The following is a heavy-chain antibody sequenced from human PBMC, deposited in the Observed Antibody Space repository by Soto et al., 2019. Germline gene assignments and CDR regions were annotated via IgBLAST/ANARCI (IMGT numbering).Heavy chain of an antibody. J-gene: IGHJ4*02. V-gene: IGHV1-24*01. D-gene: IGHD5-18*01. CDR2: FDREDGET. CDR1: GYTLTELS. Sequence: ASVKVSGKVSGYTLTELSMHWVRQAPGKGLEWRGGFDREDGETIYAQKFQGRVTMTEDTSTDTAYMELSSLRSEDTAVYYCAGGGLWFFDYWGQGTLVTVSS. CDR3: AGGGLWFFDY.